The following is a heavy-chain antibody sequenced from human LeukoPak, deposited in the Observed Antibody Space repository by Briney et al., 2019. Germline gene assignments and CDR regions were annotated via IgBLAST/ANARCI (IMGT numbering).Heavy chain of an antibody. CDR2: IYYSGST. J-gene: IGHJ5*02. V-gene: IGHV4-59*12. D-gene: IGHD3-10*01. CDR1: GGSISSYY. Sequence: SETLSLACSVPGGSISSYYGRWIRQPPGKGLEWIGYIYYSGSTNYNPPLKSRVTISVDTSKNQFSLKLSSVTAADTAVYYCARVVRGVIGDWFDPWGQGTLVTVSS. CDR3: ARVVRGVIGDWFDP.